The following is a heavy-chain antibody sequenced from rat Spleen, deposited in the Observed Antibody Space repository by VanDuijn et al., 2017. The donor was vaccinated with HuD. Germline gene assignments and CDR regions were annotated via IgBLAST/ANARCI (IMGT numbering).Heavy chain of an antibody. CDR3: VRQGYLRDWYFDF. J-gene: IGHJ1*01. CDR2: ISYDGSST. V-gene: IGHV5-29*01. Sequence: EVQLVESDGGLVQPGRSLKLSCATSGFTFSDYYMAWVRQAPTKGLEWVATISYDGSSTYYRDSVKGRITISRDNGKTTLYLEMDSLRSEDMATYYCVRQGYLRDWYFDFWGPGTMVTVSS. CDR1: GFTFSDYY. D-gene: IGHD2-7*01.